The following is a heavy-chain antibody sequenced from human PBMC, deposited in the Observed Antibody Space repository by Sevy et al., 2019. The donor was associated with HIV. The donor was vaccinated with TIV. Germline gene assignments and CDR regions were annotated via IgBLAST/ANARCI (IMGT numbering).Heavy chain of an antibody. CDR3: ARRLSSAWYFDF. J-gene: IGHJ4*02. CDR1: GFSVSRNH. CDR2: IYSDGTT. Sequence: GGSLRLSCAASGFSVSRNHINWVRQAPGKGQEWVSVIYSDGTTQYAESVKGRFTISSDTSNNTVYLQVSSLRADDTAVYYCARRLSSAWYFDFWGQGTLVTVSS. D-gene: IGHD6-19*01. V-gene: IGHV3-53*01.